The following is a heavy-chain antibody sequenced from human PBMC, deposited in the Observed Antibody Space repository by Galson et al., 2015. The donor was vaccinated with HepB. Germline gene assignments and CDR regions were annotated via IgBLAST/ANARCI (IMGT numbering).Heavy chain of an antibody. CDR1: GFTFSNAW. Sequence: SLRLSCAASGFTFSNAWRNWVRQAPGKGLEWVGRIKSKTDGGTTDYAAPVKGRFTISRDDSKNTLYLQMNSLKTEDTAVYYCTTDSSGYYYDRGLNCFDYWGQGTLVTVSS. CDR3: TTDSSGYYYDRGLNCFDY. D-gene: IGHD3-22*01. CDR2: IKSKTDGGTT. V-gene: IGHV3-15*07. J-gene: IGHJ4*02.